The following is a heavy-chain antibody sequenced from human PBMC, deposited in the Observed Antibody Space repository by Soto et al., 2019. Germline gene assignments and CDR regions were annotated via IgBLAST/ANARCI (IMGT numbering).Heavy chain of an antibody. CDR3: ARLVVVAPVANV. Sequence: QLRLQESGPGLVKPSETLSLTCSVSGGSVSYNSYYWGWIRQPPGKGLEWVGGIFYPGTTYYNPSLKFRLSISVDTPENSFSLNLTSVTAAVTAVYFCARLVVVAPVANVWGQGALVTVSS. V-gene: IGHV4-39*01. CDR1: GGSVSYNSYY. J-gene: IGHJ4*02. D-gene: IGHD2-21*01. CDR2: IFYPGTT.